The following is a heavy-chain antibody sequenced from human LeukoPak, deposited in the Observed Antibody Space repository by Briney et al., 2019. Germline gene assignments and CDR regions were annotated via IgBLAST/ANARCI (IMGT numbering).Heavy chain of an antibody. CDR2: ITNDGSST. CDR3: AKVQMGTGWTFDF. D-gene: IGHD2-2*01. CDR1: GLTFSSHW. Sequence: PGGSLRLSCAASGLTFSSHWMHWVRQAPGKGLVWVSRITNDGSSTTYADSVKGRFTISRDNSGNTLYLQLRGLGAEDTATYYCAKVQMGTGWTFDFWGQGSLVTVSS. J-gene: IGHJ4*02. V-gene: IGHV3-74*01.